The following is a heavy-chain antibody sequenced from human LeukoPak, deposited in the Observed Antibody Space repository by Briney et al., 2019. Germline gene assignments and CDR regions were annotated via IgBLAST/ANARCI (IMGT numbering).Heavy chain of an antibody. V-gene: IGHV4-30-2*01. Sequence: PSETLSLTCAVSGGSISRGDYSWSWIRQPPGKGLEWIGYIYHSGRTYYNPSLKNRVTMPLDRSKNQFSLKLSSVTAADTAVYYCARDFYPWGQGTLVTVSS. CDR2: IYHSGRT. D-gene: IGHD3-3*01. CDR1: GGSISRGDYS. J-gene: IGHJ5*02. CDR3: ARDFYP.